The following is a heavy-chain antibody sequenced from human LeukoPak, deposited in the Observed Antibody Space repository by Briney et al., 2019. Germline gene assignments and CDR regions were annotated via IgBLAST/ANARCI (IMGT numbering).Heavy chain of an antibody. J-gene: IGHJ4*02. CDR3: AREERWELYMSRDFDY. D-gene: IGHD1-26*01. V-gene: IGHV3-21*01. CDR2: ISSSSSYI. CDR1: GFTFSSYS. Sequence: PGGSLRLSCAASGFTFSSYSMNWVRQAPGKGLEWVSSISSSSSYIYYADSVKGRFTISRDNAKNSLYLQMNSLRAEDTAVYYCAREERWELYMSRDFDYWGQGTLVTVSS.